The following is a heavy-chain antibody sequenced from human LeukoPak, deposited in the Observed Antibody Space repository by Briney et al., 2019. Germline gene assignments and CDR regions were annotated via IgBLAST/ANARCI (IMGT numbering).Heavy chain of an antibody. CDR1: GFTFNRNA. D-gene: IGHD2-2*01. J-gene: IGHJ6*03. Sequence: GGSLRLSCAASGFTFNRNAISWVRQAPGKGLEWVSTIGGSGDKTFYADSVKGRFPISRDNSKNTLYLQMNSLRAEDTAVYYCARGAVVVPAAMVRPYYYYMDVWGKGTTVTVSS. CDR2: IGGSGDKT. V-gene: IGHV3-23*01. CDR3: ARGAVVVPAAMVRPYYYYMDV.